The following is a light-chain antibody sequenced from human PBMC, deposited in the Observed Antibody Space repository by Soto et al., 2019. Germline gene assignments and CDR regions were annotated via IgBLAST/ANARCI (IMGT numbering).Light chain of an antibody. J-gene: IGKJ1*01. V-gene: IGKV1-5*03. CDR2: KAS. CDR3: QQYHIYSGT. CDR1: QSISSW. Sequence: DIQMTQSPSTLSASVGDRVTITCRASQSISSWLAWYQQKPGKAPKLLIYKASSLESGVPSRFSGSGSGTEFTLTINSLQPDDFATYYCQQYHIYSGTFGQGTTGDIK.